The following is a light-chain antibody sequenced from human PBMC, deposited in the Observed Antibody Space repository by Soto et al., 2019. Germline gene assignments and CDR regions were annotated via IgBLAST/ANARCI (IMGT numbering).Light chain of an antibody. CDR1: QSVSSSY. Sequence: EVELTQSPGPLALSTGERATISCRASQSVSSSYLVGYQQKPGQAPRHLIYGAANRATGIPDRFSGSGSGTDVTLTISRREPEDFAVYYCHQYGSPPPWTFGQGTKVDIK. J-gene: IGKJ1*01. CDR3: HQYGSPPPWT. V-gene: IGKV3-20*01. CDR2: GAA.